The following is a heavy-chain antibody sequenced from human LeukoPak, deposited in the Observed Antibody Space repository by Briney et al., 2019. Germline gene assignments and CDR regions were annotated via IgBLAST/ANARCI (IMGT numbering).Heavy chain of an antibody. CDR1: GGSFSGYY. V-gene: IGHV4-34*01. J-gene: IGHJ4*02. Sequence: SETLSLTCAVYGGSFSGYYWSWIRQPPGQGLEWIGEINHSGSTNYNPSLKSRVTMSVDTSKNQFSLKLSSVTAADTAVYYCARALRGSGGYYEYYFDYWGQGTLVTVSS. CDR2: INHSGST. CDR3: ARALRGSGGYYEYYFDY. D-gene: IGHD3-22*01.